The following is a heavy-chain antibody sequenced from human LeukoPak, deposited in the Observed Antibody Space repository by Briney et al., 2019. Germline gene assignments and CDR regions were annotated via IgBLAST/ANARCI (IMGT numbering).Heavy chain of an antibody. J-gene: IGHJ4*02. Sequence: GGSLRLSCAASGFTFSNYWMGWVRQAPGKGLEWVANIKQDGSEKYYVDFVKGRFTISRDNTKTSLYLQMNSLRNEDTAVYYCARVTAAAGLFFDYWGQGTLVTVSS. CDR2: IKQDGSEK. V-gene: IGHV3-7*01. CDR3: ARVTAAAGLFFDY. CDR1: GFTFSNYW. D-gene: IGHD6-13*01.